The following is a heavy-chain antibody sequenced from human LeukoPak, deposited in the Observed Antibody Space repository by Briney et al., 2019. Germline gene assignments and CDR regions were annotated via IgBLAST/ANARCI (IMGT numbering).Heavy chain of an antibody. Sequence: SETLSLTCAVSGGSISSSNWWSWVRQPPGKGLEWIGEIYHSGSTNYNPSLKSRVTISVDKSKNQFSLKLSSVTAADTAVYYCARVDGYCSSTNCLSLRGHRYNWFDPWGQGTLVTVSS. CDR1: GGSISSSNW. D-gene: IGHD2-2*03. J-gene: IGHJ5*02. CDR2: IYHSGST. CDR3: ARVDGYCSSTNCLSLRGHRYNWFDP. V-gene: IGHV4-4*02.